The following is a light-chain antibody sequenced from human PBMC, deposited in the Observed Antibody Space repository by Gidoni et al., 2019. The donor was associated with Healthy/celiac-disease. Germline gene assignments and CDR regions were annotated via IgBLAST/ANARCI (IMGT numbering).Light chain of an antibody. Sequence: EIAMTQPPATLSVSPGERATLSCRASQSVSSNIAWYQQKPGQAPRLLIYGASTRATGIPARFSGSGSGTEFTLTISSLQSEDFAVYYCQQYNNWPLTCDHXTKVDIK. J-gene: IGKJ3*01. V-gene: IGKV3-15*01. CDR3: QQYNNWPLT. CDR1: QSVSSN. CDR2: GAS.